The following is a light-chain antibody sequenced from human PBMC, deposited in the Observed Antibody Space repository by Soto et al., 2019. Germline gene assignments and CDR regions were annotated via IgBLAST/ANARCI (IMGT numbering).Light chain of an antibody. CDR3: QSYDSSLSGMV. CDR1: ASTIGAVYE. CDR2: GDR. Sequence: QLVLTQPPSVSGAPGQRVTISCTGSASTIGAVYEVPCYRQLPGTAPQLLIYGDRYRPAGVPDRFSGSKSGTSVSLAITGLQAEDEADYHCQSYDSSLSGMVFGGGTQLTVL. V-gene: IGLV1-40*01. J-gene: IGLJ3*02.